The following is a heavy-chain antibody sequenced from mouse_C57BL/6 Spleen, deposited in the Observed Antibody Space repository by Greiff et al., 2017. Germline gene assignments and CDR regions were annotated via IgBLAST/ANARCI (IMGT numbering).Heavy chain of an antibody. CDR1: GYTFTSYG. J-gene: IGHJ4*01. V-gene: IGHV1-81*01. CDR2: IYPRSGNT. D-gene: IGHD2-1*01. Sequence: QVQLKESGAELARPGASVKLSCKASGYTFTSYGISWVKQRTGQGLEWIGEIYPRSGNTYYNEKFKGKATLTADKSSSTAYMELRSLTSEDSAVYFGAGGGAPYGNYPFYAMDYWGQGASVTVSS. CDR3: AGGGAPYGNYPFYAMDY.